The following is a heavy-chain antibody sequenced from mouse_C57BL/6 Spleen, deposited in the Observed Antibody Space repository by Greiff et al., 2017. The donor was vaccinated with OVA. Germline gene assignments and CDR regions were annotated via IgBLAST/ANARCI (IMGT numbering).Heavy chain of an antibody. J-gene: IGHJ2*01. CDR2: INPYNGGT. CDR1: GYTFTDYY. D-gene: IGHD1-1*01. CDR3: ARGYGSRNFDY. Sequence: VQLQQSGPVLVKPGASVKKSCKASGYTFTDYYMNWVKQSHGKSLEWIGVINPYNGGTSYNQKFKGKATLTVDKSSSTAYMELNSLTSEDSAVYYCARGYGSRNFDYWGQGTTLTVSS. V-gene: IGHV1-19*01.